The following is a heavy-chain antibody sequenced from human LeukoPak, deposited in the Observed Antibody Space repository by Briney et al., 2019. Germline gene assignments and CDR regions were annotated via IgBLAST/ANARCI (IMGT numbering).Heavy chain of an antibody. J-gene: IGHJ6*04. V-gene: IGHV3-48*03. Sequence: VGSLRLSCAASGFTFSSYEMNWVRQAPGKGLEWGSYISSSGSTIYYAESVRGRVTISRETAQNTLCLHIRSVRAQNTAVYNFAELTITMIGGVWGKGTTVTISS. CDR2: ISSSGSTI. CDR1: GFTFSSYE. D-gene: IGHD3-10*02. CDR3: AELTITMIGGV.